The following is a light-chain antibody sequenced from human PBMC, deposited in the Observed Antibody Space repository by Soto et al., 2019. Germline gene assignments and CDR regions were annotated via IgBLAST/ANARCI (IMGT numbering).Light chain of an antibody. CDR3: LQHRNYPWT. J-gene: IGKJ1*01. V-gene: IGKV1-17*01. CDR2: DAS. CDR1: QGIGNE. Sequence: DLQMTQSPSSLSASVGDRVTITCRASQGIGNELGWYQQKPGKAPKRLIYDASSLQGGVPSRFSGSGSGTEFTLTISSLQPEDFVTYYCLQHRNYPWTFGQGTKVEIK.